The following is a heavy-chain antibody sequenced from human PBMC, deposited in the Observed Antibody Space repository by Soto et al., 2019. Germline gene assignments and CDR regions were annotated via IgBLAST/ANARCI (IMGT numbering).Heavy chain of an antibody. CDR1: GFTFSSYG. CDR3: ARGNSELGFGELTWVYYYYGMEV. Sequence: QVQLVESGGCVVQPGRSLRLSCAASGFTFSSYGMHWVRQAPGKGLEWVAVIWYDGSNKYYADSVKGRFTISRDNSKKTLYLQMNSLRAEDTAVYYCARGNSELGFGELTWVYYYYGMEVWGQGTTVTVSS. D-gene: IGHD3-10*01. CDR2: IWYDGSNK. J-gene: IGHJ6*02. V-gene: IGHV3-33*01.